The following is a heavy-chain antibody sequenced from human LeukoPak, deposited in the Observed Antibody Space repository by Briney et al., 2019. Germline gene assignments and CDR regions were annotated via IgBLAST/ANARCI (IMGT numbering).Heavy chain of an antibody. D-gene: IGHD6-25*01. J-gene: IGHJ3*02. CDR2: IYHSGGTT. Sequence: GSLRLSCTASGFTFSTYSMNWVRQAPGKGLEWIGEIYHSGGTTNYNPSLKSRVTISVDKSKNQFSLQLSSVTAADTALYYCARPTGRGGYPTDPFDIWGQGTVVTVSS. V-gene: IGHV4-4*02. CDR3: ARPTGRGGYPTDPFDI. CDR1: GFTFSTYSM.